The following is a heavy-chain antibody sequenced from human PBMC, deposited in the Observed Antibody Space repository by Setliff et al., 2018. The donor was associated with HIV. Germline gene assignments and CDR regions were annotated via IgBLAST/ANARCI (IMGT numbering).Heavy chain of an antibody. CDR3: VRDGKIGARLDF. V-gene: IGHV3-30*04. J-gene: IGHJ4*02. CDR1: GFTFSASP. CDR2: ISYDGRNK. Sequence: GVSLRLSCAASGFTFSASPIHWVRQAPGKGLEWAAVISYDGRNKFYADSVKGRFTLSRDNSKNTVYLQMNSLRPEDTGVYYCVRDGKIGARLDFWGQGTQVTVSS. D-gene: IGHD6-6*01.